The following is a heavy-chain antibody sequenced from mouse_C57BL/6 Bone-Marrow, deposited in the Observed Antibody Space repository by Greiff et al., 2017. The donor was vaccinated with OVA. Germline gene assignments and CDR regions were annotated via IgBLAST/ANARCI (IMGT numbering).Heavy chain of an antibody. CDR3: ARASPTVVASWYFDV. V-gene: IGHV5-4*01. D-gene: IGHD1-1*01. CDR1: GFTFSSYA. CDR2: ISDGGSYT. Sequence: EVQLVESGGGLVKPGGSLKLSCAASGFTFSSYAMSWVRQTPEKRLEWVATISDGGSYTYYPDNVKGRFTISRDNATNNLYLQMSHLKSEDTAMYYCARASPTVVASWYFDVWGTGTTVTVSA. J-gene: IGHJ1*03.